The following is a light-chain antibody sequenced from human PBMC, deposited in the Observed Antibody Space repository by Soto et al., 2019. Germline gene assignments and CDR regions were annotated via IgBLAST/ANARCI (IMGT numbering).Light chain of an antibody. J-gene: IGLJ1*01. CDR1: SADIGSYNR. CDR2: EVT. Sequence: QSALTQPASVSGSPGQSITISCTGTSADIGSYNRVSWYQQHPGKAPKLIIYEVTDRPSGVSNRFSGSKSGNTASLSISGLEAEDEAEYSCSSYTNINTRACVFGTGTKVTVL. CDR3: SSYTNINTRACV. V-gene: IGLV2-14*01.